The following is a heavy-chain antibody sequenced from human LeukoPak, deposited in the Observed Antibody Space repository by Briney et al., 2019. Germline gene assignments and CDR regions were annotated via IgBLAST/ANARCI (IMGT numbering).Heavy chain of an antibody. CDR1: GYTFTSYG. D-gene: IGHD3-22*01. J-gene: IGHJ6*03. V-gene: IGHV1-18*01. CDR3: ARDLPTITYYYDSSGSVVFSLGYMDV. Sequence: ASVTVSCKASGYTFTSYGISWVRHAPGQGLEWMGWISAYNGNTNYAQKPQGRVTMTTDTSTSTAYMELRSLRSDDTAVYYCARDLPTITYYYDSSGSVVFSLGYMDVWGKGTTVTISS. CDR2: ISAYNGNT.